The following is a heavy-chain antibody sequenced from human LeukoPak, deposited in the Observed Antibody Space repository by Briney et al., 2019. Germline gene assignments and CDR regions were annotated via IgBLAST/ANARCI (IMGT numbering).Heavy chain of an antibody. CDR1: GFTFSSYW. V-gene: IGHV3-7*01. CDR3: ARPILPGIAAAGYFDP. CDR2: IKQDGSEK. D-gene: IGHD6-13*01. Sequence: GGSLSLSCAASGFTFSSYWRSWVRQAPGKGLEWVANIKQDGSEKYYVDSVKGRFTISRDNAKNSLYLQMNSLRAEDTAVYYCARPILPGIAAAGYFDPWGQGTLVTVSS. J-gene: IGHJ5*02.